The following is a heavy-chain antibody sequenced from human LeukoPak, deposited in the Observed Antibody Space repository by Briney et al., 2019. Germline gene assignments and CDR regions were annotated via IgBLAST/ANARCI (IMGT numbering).Heavy chain of an antibody. J-gene: IGHJ4*02. CDR3: ARETIWFGEFIFDY. D-gene: IGHD3-10*01. CDR1: GYTFTSYA. V-gene: IGHV1-3*01. CDR2: INAGNGNT. Sequence: GASVKVSCKASGYTFTSYAMHWVRQAPGQRLEWMGWINAGNGNTKYSQKLQGRVTITRDTSASTAYMELSSLRSEDTAVYYCARETIWFGEFIFDYWGQGTLVTVSS.